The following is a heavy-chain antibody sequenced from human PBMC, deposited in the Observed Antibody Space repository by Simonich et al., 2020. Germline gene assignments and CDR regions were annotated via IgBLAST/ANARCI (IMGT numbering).Heavy chain of an antibody. CDR1: GFTFSSYS. Sequence: EVQLVESGGGLVKPGGSLRLSCAASGFTFSSYSMNWVRQAPGKGWDGVSSISSRSSYKYYADSVKGRFTISRDNAKNSLYLQMNSLRAEDTAVYYCARELEAGNAFDIWGQGTMVTVSS. CDR2: ISSRSSYK. V-gene: IGHV3-21*01. J-gene: IGHJ3*02. CDR3: ARELEAGNAFDI.